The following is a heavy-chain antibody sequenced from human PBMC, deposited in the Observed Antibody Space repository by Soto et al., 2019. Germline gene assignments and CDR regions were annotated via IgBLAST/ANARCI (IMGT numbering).Heavy chain of an antibody. CDR3: AKSPTMVRGLIFDY. V-gene: IGHV3-48*01. D-gene: IGHD3-10*01. CDR1: GFPFSSYS. CDR2: ISSSSSTI. J-gene: IGHJ4*02. Sequence: PGGSLILSCAASGFPFSSYSMNWVRQAPGKGLEWVSYISSSSSTINYAESVKGRFTISRDNTKNTLYLQMNSLRAEDTAVYYCAKSPTMVRGLIFDYWGQGALVTVSS.